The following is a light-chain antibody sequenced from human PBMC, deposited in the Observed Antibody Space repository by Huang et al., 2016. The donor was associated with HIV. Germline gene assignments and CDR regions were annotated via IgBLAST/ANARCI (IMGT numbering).Light chain of an antibody. Sequence: EIVLTQSPATLSLSPGEGATLSCRASQSIGSYLAWYQQRPGLAPRLLIYDASIRATGIPARFSGRGSGTDFTLTISSLEPEDFAVYYCQQRNNWPPWTFGQGTKVELK. J-gene: IGKJ1*01. CDR2: DAS. CDR1: QSIGSY. V-gene: IGKV3-11*01. CDR3: QQRNNWPPWT.